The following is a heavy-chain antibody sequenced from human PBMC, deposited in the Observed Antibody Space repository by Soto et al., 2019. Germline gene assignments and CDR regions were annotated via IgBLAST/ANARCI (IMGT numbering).Heavy chain of an antibody. D-gene: IGHD2-2*01. CDR2: INPSGGST. Sequence: ASVKVSCKASGYTFTSYYMHWVRQAPGQGLEWMGIINPSGGSTSYAQKFQGRVTMTRDTSTSTVYMELSSLRSEDTAVYYCARDLGYCSSTSCYGNWFDPWGQGTLLTVSS. CDR1: GYTFTSYY. J-gene: IGHJ5*02. CDR3: ARDLGYCSSTSCYGNWFDP. V-gene: IGHV1-46*01.